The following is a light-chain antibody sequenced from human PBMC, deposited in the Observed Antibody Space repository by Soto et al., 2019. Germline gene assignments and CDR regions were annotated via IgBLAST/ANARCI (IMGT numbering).Light chain of an antibody. Sequence: QSALTQPPSASGSPGQSVTISCTGTSSDIGGYNYVSWYQQHPGKAPKVMIYEVTKRPSGVPDRFSGSKSGNTASLTVSGLQAKDEADYYCSSYGGSNNLLFGGGTKLTVL. CDR3: SSYGGSNNLL. CDR1: SSDIGGYNY. J-gene: IGLJ2*01. V-gene: IGLV2-8*01. CDR2: EVT.